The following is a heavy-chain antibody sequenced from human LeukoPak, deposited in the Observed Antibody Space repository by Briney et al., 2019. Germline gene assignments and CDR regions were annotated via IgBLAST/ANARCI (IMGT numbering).Heavy chain of an antibody. Sequence: PGGSLRLSCAASRFTFSSYAMLWVRQLPGKGLEWVANIKQDGTEKYYVDSVKGRFTISRDNAKNSLYLQMNSLRVEDTAVYYCARIYYDSSGQDWGQGILVTVSS. D-gene: IGHD3-22*01. CDR1: RFTFSSYA. V-gene: IGHV3-7*01. J-gene: IGHJ4*02. CDR3: ARIYYDSSGQD. CDR2: IKQDGTEK.